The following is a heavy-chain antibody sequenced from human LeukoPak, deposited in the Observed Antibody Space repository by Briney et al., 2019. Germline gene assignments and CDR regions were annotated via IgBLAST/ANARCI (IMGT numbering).Heavy chain of an antibody. CDR1: GGSFCGYY. Sequence: SETLSLTCAVYGGSFCGYYWIWIREPPGKGLECIGEINHSGSTNYNPSLKSRVPISVDKSKNQFSLKLNSVTAADTAVYYCAREYGSGILDYMDVWGKGTRVTVSS. CDR2: INHSGST. V-gene: IGHV4-34*01. J-gene: IGHJ6*03. D-gene: IGHD3-10*01. CDR3: AREYGSGILDYMDV.